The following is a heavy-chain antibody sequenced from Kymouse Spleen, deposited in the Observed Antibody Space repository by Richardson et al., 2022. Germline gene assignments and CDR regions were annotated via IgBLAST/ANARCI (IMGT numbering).Heavy chain of an antibody. CDR2: ISSSSSYI. Sequence: EVQLVESGGGLVKPGGSLRLSCAASGFTFSSYSMNWVRQAPGKGLEWVSSISSSSSYIYYADSVKGRFTISRDNAKNSLYLQMNSLRAEDTAVYYCARANWGYYYYYYGMDVWGQGTTVTVSS. D-gene: IGHD7-27*02. V-gene: IGHV3-21*03. CDR3: ARANWGYYYYYYGMDV. CDR1: GFTFSSYS. J-gene: IGHJ6*02.